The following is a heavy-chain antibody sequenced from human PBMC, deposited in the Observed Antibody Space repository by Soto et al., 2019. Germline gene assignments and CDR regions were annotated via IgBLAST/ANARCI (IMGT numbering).Heavy chain of an antibody. CDR2: INPNDGGT. CDR3: ARDGQWLVTSYYYYGMDV. D-gene: IGHD6-19*01. Sequence: AASVKVSCKASGYAFNGYYIHWVRQAPGQGLEWMGWINPNDGGTSYAQKFQGRVTMASDTPTSTAYMELSRLRSDDTAVYYCARDGQWLVTSYYYYGMDVWGQGTTVTVSS. CDR1: GYAFNGYY. J-gene: IGHJ6*02. V-gene: IGHV1-2*02.